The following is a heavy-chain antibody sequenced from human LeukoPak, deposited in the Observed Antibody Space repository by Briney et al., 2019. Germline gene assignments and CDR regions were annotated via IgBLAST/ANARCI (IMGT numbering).Heavy chain of an antibody. J-gene: IGHJ4*02. Sequence: ASVKVSCKASGYTFTDYYMHWVRQAPGQGLEWMGWINPNSGGTNYAQKFQGRVTMTRDMSISTAYMELRRLRSDDTAVYYCARGYLYYYDVSGYPFDYWGQGTLVTVSS. CDR1: GYTFTDYY. CDR2: INPNSGGT. V-gene: IGHV1-2*02. CDR3: ARGYLYYYDVSGYPFDY. D-gene: IGHD3-22*01.